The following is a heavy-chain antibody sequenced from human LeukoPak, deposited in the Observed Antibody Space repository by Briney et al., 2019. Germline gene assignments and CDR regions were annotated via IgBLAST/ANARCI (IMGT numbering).Heavy chain of an antibody. CDR3: AREGYYYDSSGPRGDFQH. V-gene: IGHV7-4-1*02. Sequence: ASVKVSCKASGYTFTGYYMHWVRQAPGQGLEWMGWINTNTGNPTYAQGFTGRFVFSLDTSVSTAYLQISSLKAEDTAVYYCAREGYYYDSSGPRGDFQHWGQGTLVTVSS. J-gene: IGHJ1*01. D-gene: IGHD3-22*01. CDR2: INTNTGNP. CDR1: GYTFTGYY.